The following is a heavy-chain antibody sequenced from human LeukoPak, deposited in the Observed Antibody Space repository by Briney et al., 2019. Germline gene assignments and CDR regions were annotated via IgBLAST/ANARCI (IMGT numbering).Heavy chain of an antibody. D-gene: IGHD6-13*01. V-gene: IGHV3-74*01. CDR3: AREGGIAAAVEAYYYYYYMDV. Sequence: GGSLRLSCAASGFTFSSYWMHWVRQAPGKGLVWVSHIKTDGSSTNYAESVEGRFPISRDNAKNTVYLQMNSLSAEDTAVYYCAREGGIAAAVEAYYYYYYMDVWGKGTTVTVSS. J-gene: IGHJ6*03. CDR2: IKTDGSST. CDR1: GFTFSSYW.